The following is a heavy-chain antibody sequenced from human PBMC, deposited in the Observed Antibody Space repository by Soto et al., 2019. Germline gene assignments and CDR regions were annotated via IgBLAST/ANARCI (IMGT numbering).Heavy chain of an antibody. V-gene: IGHV1-3*01. CDR1: GYTFTSYA. D-gene: IGHD4-17*01. Sequence: QVQLVQSGAEVKKPGASVKVSCKASGYTFTSYAMHWVRQAPGQRLEWMGWINAGNGNTKYSQKFQGRVTITRDTSASTAYMELSSLRSEDTAVYYGARRAVTLYYYYGMDVWGQGTTVPVSS. CDR3: ARRAVTLYYYYGMDV. J-gene: IGHJ6*02. CDR2: INAGNGNT.